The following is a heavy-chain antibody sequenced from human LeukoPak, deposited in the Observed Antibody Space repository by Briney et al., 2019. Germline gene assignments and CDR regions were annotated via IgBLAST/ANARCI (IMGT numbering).Heavy chain of an antibody. CDR1: GGSISSYY. D-gene: IGHD5-12*01. CDR2: IHYSGST. Sequence: SETLSLTCTVSGGSISSYYWSWIRRPPGKGLEWIGYIHYSGSTHYNPSLKSRVTISVDTSKNQVSLKLRSVTAADPAVYYCARTTEGYAGGPGYSYYYYMDVWGKGTTVTISS. V-gene: IGHV4-59*01. CDR3: ARTTEGYAGGPGYSYYYYMDV. J-gene: IGHJ6*03.